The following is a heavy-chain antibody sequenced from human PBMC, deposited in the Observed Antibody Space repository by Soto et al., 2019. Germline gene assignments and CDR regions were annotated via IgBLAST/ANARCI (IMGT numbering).Heavy chain of an antibody. D-gene: IGHD2-8*02. CDR1: GLSITNNY. CDR2: LYYTGTT. CDR3: ARATWSSEY. J-gene: IGHJ4*02. Sequence: QVHLQESGPGLVKPSETLSLTCTVSGLSITNNYWSWIRPPPGKGLEWIGYLYYTGTTNYDPSLKRRVTMSVDSSKNQFSLNLASLTAADTAIHYCARATWSSEYCGQGTLVIVSA. V-gene: IGHV4-59*13.